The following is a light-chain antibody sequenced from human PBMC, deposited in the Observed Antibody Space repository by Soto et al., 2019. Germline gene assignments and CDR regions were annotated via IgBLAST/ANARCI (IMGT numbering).Light chain of an antibody. CDR3: QQGDSFPIT. J-gene: IGKJ5*01. CDR1: QSISSW. CDR2: AAS. Sequence: DIQMTQSPSSVSASVGDRVTITCRASQSISSWLGWYQQKPGTVPELLIYAASSLQSGVPSRFSGSGTGTEFTLTITSLQPEDFGTYYCQQGDSFPITFGQGTRLEIK. V-gene: IGKV1-12*01.